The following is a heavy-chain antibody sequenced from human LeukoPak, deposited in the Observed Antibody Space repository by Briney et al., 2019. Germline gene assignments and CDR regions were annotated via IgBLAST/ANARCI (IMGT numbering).Heavy chain of an antibody. CDR1: GFSFTGYY. CDR3: ARAVVVIGATPNY. CDR2: ISSSGITI. V-gene: IGHV3-11*01. Sequence: KRGGSLRLSGAASGFSFTGYYMTWIRQAPRMGLEWVSYISSSGITIYYGDSVKGRFTISRDNTKNSLYLQMTSLRAEDTAIYYCARAVVVIGATPNYWGQGTLVTVSS. J-gene: IGHJ4*02. D-gene: IGHD2-15*01.